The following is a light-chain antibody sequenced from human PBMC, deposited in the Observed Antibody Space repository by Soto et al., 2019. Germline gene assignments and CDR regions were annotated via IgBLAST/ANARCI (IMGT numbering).Light chain of an antibody. Sequence: QSVLTQPPSASGTPGQRVTISCSGSTSNIGSHSVNWYQHVPGAAPKLLITTNNQRPSGVPDRFSAFKSGSSASLVISGFQSEDEADYYCATWDDSLKGVFGTGTKLTVL. J-gene: IGLJ1*01. CDR3: ATWDDSLKGV. CDR1: TSNIGSHS. CDR2: TNN. V-gene: IGLV1-44*01.